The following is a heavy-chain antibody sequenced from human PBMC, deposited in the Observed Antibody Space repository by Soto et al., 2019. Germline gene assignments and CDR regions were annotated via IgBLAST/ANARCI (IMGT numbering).Heavy chain of an antibody. Sequence: QVQLVQSGAEVKKPGASVKVSCKASGYTFTNYAFSWVRQAPGQGREWMGWISAYNGNTNYPQKLQGRVTMTTDTSTSTAYMELRSLRSDDTAVYYCARDLAAAGPFDYWGQGPLVTVSS. CDR3: ARDLAAAGPFDY. J-gene: IGHJ4*02. CDR1: GYTFTNYA. V-gene: IGHV1-18*01. CDR2: ISAYNGNT. D-gene: IGHD6-13*01.